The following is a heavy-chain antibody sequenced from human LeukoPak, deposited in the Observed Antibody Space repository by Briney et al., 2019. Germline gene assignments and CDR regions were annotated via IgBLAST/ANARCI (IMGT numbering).Heavy chain of an antibody. V-gene: IGHV4-34*01. Sequence: SETLSLTCTVSGGSISSYYWSWIRQPPGKGLEWIGEINHSGSTNYNPSLKSRVTISVDRSKNQFSLKLSSVTAADTAVYYCARGGYYDILTGYYNAPFSYWGQGTLVTVSS. D-gene: IGHD3-9*01. CDR2: INHSGST. CDR3: ARGGYYDILTGYYNAPFSY. J-gene: IGHJ4*02. CDR1: GGSISSYY.